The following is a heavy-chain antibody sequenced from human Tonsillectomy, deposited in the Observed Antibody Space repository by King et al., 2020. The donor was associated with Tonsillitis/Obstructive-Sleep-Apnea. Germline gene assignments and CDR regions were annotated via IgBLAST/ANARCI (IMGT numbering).Heavy chain of an antibody. V-gene: IGHV3-33*01. CDR1: GFAFSNYG. CDR2: IWYDGSNK. CDR3: ARDGFNAFDI. J-gene: IGHJ3*02. Sequence: VQLVESGGGVVQPGRSLRLSCAASGFAFSNYGIHWVRQAPGKGLEWVAVIWYDGSNKYYADSVKGRFTISRDNSKNTLYLQMNSLRAEDTAVYYCARDGFNAFDIWGQVTMVTVSS.